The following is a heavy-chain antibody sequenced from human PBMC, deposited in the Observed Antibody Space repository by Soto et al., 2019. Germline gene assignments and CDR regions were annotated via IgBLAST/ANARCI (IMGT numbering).Heavy chain of an antibody. V-gene: IGHV4-61*01. CDR2: IYYSGST. CDR3: ARDARYDSRAHLDY. D-gene: IGHD3-16*01. CDR1: GGSVSSGSYY. Sequence: QVQLQESGPGLVKPSETLSLTCTVSGGSVSSGSYYWSWIRQPPGKGLEWIGYIYYSGSTNYNPSLKSRVTISVDTSKNQVSLKLSSVTAADTAVYYWARDARYDSRAHLDYWGQGTLVTVSS. J-gene: IGHJ4*02.